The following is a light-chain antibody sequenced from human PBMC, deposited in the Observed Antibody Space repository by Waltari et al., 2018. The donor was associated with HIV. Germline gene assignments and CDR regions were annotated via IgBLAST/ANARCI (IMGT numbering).Light chain of an antibody. Sequence: QSVLTQSPSVSGAPGQRVTISCTGSSSNIGAGFEVHWYQQLPGTAPKLLIYANNNRPAGVPDRFSGSKSGTSASLAITGLQAEDEADYYCQSYDSSLRGYAFGTGTKVSVL. CDR2: ANN. J-gene: IGLJ1*01. V-gene: IGLV1-40*01. CDR1: SSNIGAGFE. CDR3: QSYDSSLRGYA.